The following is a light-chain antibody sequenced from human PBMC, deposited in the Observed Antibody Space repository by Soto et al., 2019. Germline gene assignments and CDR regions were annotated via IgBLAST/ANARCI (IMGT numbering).Light chain of an antibody. CDR1: QSISTW. V-gene: IGKV1-5*03. Sequence: DIQMTQSPSTLSASVGDRVTITCRASQSISTWLAWYQQKPGKAPKLLIYKASSLENGVPSRFSGSGSGTEFTLTINSLQPDDFATYYCRHYSTYSQITFAQGTRLEIK. CDR2: KAS. CDR3: RHYSTYSQIT. J-gene: IGKJ5*01.